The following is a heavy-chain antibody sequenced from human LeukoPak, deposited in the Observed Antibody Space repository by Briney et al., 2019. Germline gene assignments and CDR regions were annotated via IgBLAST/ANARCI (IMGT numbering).Heavy chain of an antibody. Sequence: GASVKVSCKASGGTFISYAISWVRQAPGQGLEWMGRIIPIFGIANYAQKFQGRVTITADKSTSTAYMELSSLRSEDTAVYYCARDRPRLGYDSSVYYFDYWGQGTLVTVSS. CDR2: IIPIFGIA. J-gene: IGHJ4*02. CDR1: GGTFISYA. V-gene: IGHV1-69*04. D-gene: IGHD3-22*01. CDR3: ARDRPRLGYDSSVYYFDY.